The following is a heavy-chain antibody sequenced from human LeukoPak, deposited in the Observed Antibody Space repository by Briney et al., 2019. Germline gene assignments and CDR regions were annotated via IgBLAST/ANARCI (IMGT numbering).Heavy chain of an antibody. V-gene: IGHV3-21*01. CDR1: GFTFSSYS. Sequence: PGGSLRLSCAASGFTFSSYSMNWVRQAPGKGLEWVSSISSSSSYIYYADSAKGRFTISRDNAKNSLYLQMNSLRAEDTAVYYCARVNGDIDAFDIWGQGTMVTVSS. CDR2: ISSSSSYI. CDR3: ARVNGDIDAFDI. D-gene: IGHD4-17*01. J-gene: IGHJ3*02.